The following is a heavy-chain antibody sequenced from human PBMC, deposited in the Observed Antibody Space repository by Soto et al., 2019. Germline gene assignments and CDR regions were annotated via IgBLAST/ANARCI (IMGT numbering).Heavy chain of an antibody. CDR3: GIGEGVRPVRVILDFAG. Sequence: GDALNLSFNFAGYSFSTYWIGCVRRMPGTGQEWMGIIYPYDSDTRYSPSFQGQVTISADKSVSTAYLQWSSLQASDTAMYYCGIGEGVRPVRVILDFAGRGKGPLVTVSS. CDR2: IYPYDSDT. CDR1: GYSFSTYW. D-gene: IGHD3-22*01. V-gene: IGHV5-51*01. J-gene: IGHJ1*01.